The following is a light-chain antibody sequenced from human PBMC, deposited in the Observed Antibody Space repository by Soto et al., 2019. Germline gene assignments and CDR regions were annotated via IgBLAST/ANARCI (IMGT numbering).Light chain of an antibody. J-gene: IGLJ3*02. CDR3: TSYVGSDIWV. CDR1: SSDVGAYKY. V-gene: IGLV2-8*01. CDR2: EVS. Sequence: QSVLTQPPSASGSPGQSVTISCTGTSSDVGAYKYVSWYQQYPGKAPKLMIYEVSKRPSGVPDRFSGSKSGNTASLTVSGRQAEDEADYYCTSYVGSDIWVFGGGTKLTVL.